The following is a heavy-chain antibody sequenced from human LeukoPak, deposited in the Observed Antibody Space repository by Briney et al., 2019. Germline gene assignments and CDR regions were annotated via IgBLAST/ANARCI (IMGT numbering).Heavy chain of an antibody. V-gene: IGHV3-66*01. CDR1: GFIISGNY. Sequence: GGSLRLSCAAPGFIISGNYMNWVRQAPGKGLEWLSVIYSGGSTYYADSVKGRFTISGDDSKNTLYLQMNSLRVEDTAVYYCARDRGAYYYDTGYWGQGILVTVSS. J-gene: IGHJ4*02. D-gene: IGHD3-22*01. CDR2: IYSGGST. CDR3: ARDRGAYYYDTGY.